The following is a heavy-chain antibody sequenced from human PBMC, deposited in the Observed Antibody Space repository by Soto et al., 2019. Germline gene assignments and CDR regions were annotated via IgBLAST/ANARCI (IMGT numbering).Heavy chain of an antibody. J-gene: IGHJ4*01. CDR3: GCALGGRTLSSRDFD. CDR2: SSYIGKT. V-gene: IGHV4-61*01. CDR1: GGSANSRSHY. D-gene: IGHD2-15*01. Sequence: PSEPLSLTGSVSGGSANSRSHYWTWIRHPPGNTLDWIGHSSYIGKTDFNPSLRSRVTLSRYTSKNQFSLRLTSVTAADTAGYYCGCALGGRTLSSRDFD.